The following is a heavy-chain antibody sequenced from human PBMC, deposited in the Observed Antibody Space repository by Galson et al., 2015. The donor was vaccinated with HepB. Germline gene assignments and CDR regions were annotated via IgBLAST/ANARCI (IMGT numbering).Heavy chain of an antibody. CDR3: ARGPYDSSGYYWGGYFQH. D-gene: IGHD3-22*01. J-gene: IGHJ1*01. V-gene: IGHV3-23*01. CDR1: GFTFSSYA. Sequence: SLRLSCAASGFTFSSYAMSWVRQAPGRGLEWVSAISGSGGSTYYADSVKGRFTISRDNSKNTLYLQMNSLRAEDTAVYYCARGPYDSSGYYWGGYFQHWGQGTLVTVSS. CDR2: ISGSGGST.